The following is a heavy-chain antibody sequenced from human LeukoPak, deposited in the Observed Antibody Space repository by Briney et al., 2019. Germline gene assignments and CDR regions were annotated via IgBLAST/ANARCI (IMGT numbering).Heavy chain of an antibody. J-gene: IGHJ3*02. V-gene: IGHV4-34*01. CDR2: INHSGST. CDR1: GGSFSGYY. Sequence: SETLSLTCAVYGGSFSGYYWSWIRQPPGKGLEWIGEINHSGSTNYNPSLKSRVTISVDTSKNQFSLKPSSVTAADTAVYYCARYLSLTDAFDIWGQGTMVTVSS. CDR3: ARYLSLTDAFDI.